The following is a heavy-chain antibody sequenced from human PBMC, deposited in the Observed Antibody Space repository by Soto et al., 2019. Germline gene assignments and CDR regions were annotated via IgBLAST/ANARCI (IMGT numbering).Heavy chain of an antibody. D-gene: IGHD5-12*01. CDR1: GGSFSHYA. CDR3: ARGREMSTTKFYFDS. J-gene: IGHJ4*02. CDR2: IIPMFDRP. Sequence: QVQVVQSGAEVKKPGSSVKVSCKASGGSFSHYAINWVRQAPGQGLEWLGRIIPMFDRPNYAQNFQGRVTITADESTSTAYMELSSLRSDDTAVYYCARGREMSTTKFYFDSWGQGTLVTVSS. V-gene: IGHV1-69*01.